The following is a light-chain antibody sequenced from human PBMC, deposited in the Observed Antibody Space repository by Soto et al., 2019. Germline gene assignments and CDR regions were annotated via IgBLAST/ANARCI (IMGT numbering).Light chain of an antibody. Sequence: DIVMTQSPDSPVVSLGERATINCKSSQSVLYSSNNKNYLAWYQQKPGQPPKLLIYWASTRESGVPDRFSGSGSGTDFTLTISSLQAEDVAIYYCQHYYSAPLTFGGGTKVDIK. J-gene: IGKJ4*01. CDR3: QHYYSAPLT. V-gene: IGKV4-1*01. CDR1: QSVLYSSNNKNY. CDR2: WAS.